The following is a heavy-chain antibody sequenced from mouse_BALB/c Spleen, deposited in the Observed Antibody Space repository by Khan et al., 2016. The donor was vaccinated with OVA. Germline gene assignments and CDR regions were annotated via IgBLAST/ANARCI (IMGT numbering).Heavy chain of an antibody. V-gene: IGHV1S29*02. J-gene: IGHJ2*01. CDR1: GYTFTDYN. CDR2: IYPYNDGT. D-gene: IGHD2-4*01. Sequence: EVQLQASGPELVKPGASVKISCKASGYTFTDYNMHWVKQSHGKSPEWIGYIYPYNDGTGYNQKFKSKATLTVDNSSSTAYMELRSLTSEDSAVYYCARSRGPGYDYYSDYWGQGTTLTVSS. CDR3: ARSRGPGYDYYSDY.